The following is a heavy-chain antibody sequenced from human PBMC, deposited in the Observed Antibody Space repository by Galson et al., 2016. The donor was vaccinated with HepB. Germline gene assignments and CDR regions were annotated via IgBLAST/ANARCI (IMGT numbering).Heavy chain of an antibody. CDR3: ARDGSGSYYPNCLDS. J-gene: IGHJ5*01. D-gene: IGHD1-26*01. V-gene: IGHV1-18*01. Sequence: SVKVSCKASGYTFSDYGISWVRQAPGQGLEWMGWISGYNGNTNYAQNLQDRVTLTADTSTGTAYMELRTLRSDDTAVYYCARDGSGSYYPNCLDSWGQGALVTVSP. CDR2: ISGYNGNT. CDR1: GYTFSDYG.